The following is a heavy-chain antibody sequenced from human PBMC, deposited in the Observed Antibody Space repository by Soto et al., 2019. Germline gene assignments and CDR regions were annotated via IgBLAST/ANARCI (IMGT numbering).Heavy chain of an antibody. Sequence: SETLSLTCAVSGYSISSGYYWGWIRQPPGKGLDWIGSIYHSGSTYYNPSLKSRVTISVDTSKNQFSLKLSSVTAADTAVYYCARVTPYYDFWSGYYWGYFDYWGQGTLVTVSS. CDR2: IYHSGST. J-gene: IGHJ4*02. CDR1: GYSISSGYY. D-gene: IGHD3-3*01. V-gene: IGHV4-38-2*01. CDR3: ARVTPYYDFWSGYYWGYFDY.